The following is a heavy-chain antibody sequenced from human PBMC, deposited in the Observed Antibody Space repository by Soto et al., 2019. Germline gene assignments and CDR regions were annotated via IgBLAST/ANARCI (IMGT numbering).Heavy chain of an antibody. CDR3: AKDRGIIVKAGDAFDV. Sequence: GGSLRLSCAASGFTFSSYAVNWVRQAPGKGLEWFSYISDSGDRTYYADSVKGRFTISRDRSKNTVSLQMDSLRAEDTAVYYCAKDRGIIVKAGDAFDVWGQGTKVTVSS. J-gene: IGHJ3*01. CDR1: GFTFSSYA. CDR2: ISDSGDRT. V-gene: IGHV3-23*01. D-gene: IGHD3-16*02.